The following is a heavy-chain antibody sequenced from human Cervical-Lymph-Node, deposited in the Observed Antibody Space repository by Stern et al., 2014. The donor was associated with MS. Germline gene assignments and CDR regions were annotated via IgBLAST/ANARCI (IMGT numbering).Heavy chain of an antibody. D-gene: IGHD1-26*01. CDR2: IYYSGST. CDR1: GGSISSYY. J-gene: IGHJ4*02. Sequence: QVQLQESGPGLVKPPETLSLTCTVSGGSISSYYWSWIRQPPGKGLAWIGYIYYSGSTNYNPSLKSRVTISVDTSKNQFSLKLSSVTAADTAVYYCARGPWEPSFVDWGQGTLVTVSS. V-gene: IGHV4-59*01. CDR3: ARGPWEPSFVD.